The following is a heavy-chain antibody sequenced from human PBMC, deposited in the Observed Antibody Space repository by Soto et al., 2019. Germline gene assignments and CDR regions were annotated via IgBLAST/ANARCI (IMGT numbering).Heavy chain of an antibody. D-gene: IGHD4-17*01. CDR1: GFTFSSYA. V-gene: IGHV3-33*01. J-gene: IGHJ6*02. CDR3: AREVVTTPFRNYYGMDF. CDR2: IWNDGTNK. Sequence: GGSLRLSCAASGFTFSSYAMHWVRQAPGKGLEWVAVIWNDGTNKYYADSVKGRFTISRDNSKTTLYLQMNSLRSEDMAVYYCAREVVTTPFRNYYGMDFWGQGTTVTVSS.